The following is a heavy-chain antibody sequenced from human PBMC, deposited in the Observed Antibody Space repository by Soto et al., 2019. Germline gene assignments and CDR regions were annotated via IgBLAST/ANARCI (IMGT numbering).Heavy chain of an antibody. CDR3: GRAHCSHGSCYPGWLGY. CDR2: ISYDGSDK. Sequence: GGSLRLSCAASGFTLMSYPMHWVRQAPGKGLEWVAVISYDGSDKYHADSVEGRFTVSRDNSENTLYLQMNSLRPEDTAMYYCGRAHCSHGSCYPGWLGYWGQGTQVTVYS. V-gene: IGHV3-30-3*01. D-gene: IGHD2-15*01. CDR1: GFTLMSYP. J-gene: IGHJ4*02.